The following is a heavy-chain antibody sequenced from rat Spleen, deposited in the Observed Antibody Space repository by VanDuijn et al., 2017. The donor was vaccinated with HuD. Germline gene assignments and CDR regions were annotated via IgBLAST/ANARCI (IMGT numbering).Heavy chain of an antibody. V-gene: IGHV5-31*01. D-gene: IGHD1-11*01. J-gene: IGHJ2*01. Sequence: EVQLVESGGGLVQPGRSLQLSCVASGFTFNNYLMTWIRQAPGKGLEWVASITNTGGSTYYPDSVKGRFTISRDNAESTLYLQMNSLRSEDTDTYFCTREGCYGGYRGYYFDYWGQGVMVTVSS. CDR1: GFTFNNYL. CDR3: TREGCYGGYRGYYFDY. CDR2: ITNTGGST.